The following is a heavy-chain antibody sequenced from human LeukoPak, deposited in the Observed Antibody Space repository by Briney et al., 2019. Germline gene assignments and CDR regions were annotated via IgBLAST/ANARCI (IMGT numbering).Heavy chain of an antibody. CDR2: IISGGSTI. CDR3: ARDRRPYYYGSGSYSIDY. J-gene: IGHJ4*01. Sequence: GGSLRVSCAASGFTFSSYEMNWVRQAPGKGLEWVSYIISGGSTIYYAYSVKGRFTISRDNAKNSLYLQMNSLRSEDTAVYYCARDRRPYYYGSGSYSIDYWGHGTLVTVSS. V-gene: IGHV3-48*03. CDR1: GFTFSSYE. D-gene: IGHD3-10*01.